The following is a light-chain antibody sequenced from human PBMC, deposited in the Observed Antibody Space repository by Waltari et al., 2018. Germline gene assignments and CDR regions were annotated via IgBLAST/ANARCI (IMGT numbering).Light chain of an antibody. CDR3: QQYGSSPWT. Sequence: EIVLTQSPGTLSLSPGERATLSCRASQSVRSGHLAWFQQKPGQAPRLLIYAASSRATALPDRFTGSGSGTDFALTIGRLEPEDSAVYYCQQYGSSPWTFGQGTTV. CDR1: QSVRSGH. V-gene: IGKV3-20*01. J-gene: IGKJ1*01. CDR2: AAS.